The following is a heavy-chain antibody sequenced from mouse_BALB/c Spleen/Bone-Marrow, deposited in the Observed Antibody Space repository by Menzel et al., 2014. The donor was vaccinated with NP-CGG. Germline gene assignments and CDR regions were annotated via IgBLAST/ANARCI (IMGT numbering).Heavy chain of an antibody. Sequence: QVQLQQSGAELVRPGSSVKISCKASGYAFSTYWMNWVKQRPGQGLEWIGQVSSGDGDTNYNGKFRGKATLTADKSSSTAYIQLSSLTSEDSAVYFCARVYYGNLDHWGQGTTLTVSS. CDR2: VSSGDGDT. J-gene: IGHJ2*01. V-gene: IGHV1-80*01. D-gene: IGHD2-1*01. CDR1: GYAFSTYW. CDR3: ARVYYGNLDH.